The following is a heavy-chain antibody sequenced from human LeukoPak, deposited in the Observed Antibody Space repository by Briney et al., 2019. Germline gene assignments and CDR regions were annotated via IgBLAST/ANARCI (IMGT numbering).Heavy chain of an antibody. CDR3: ARQGLYDSSGYRYYYYMDV. J-gene: IGHJ6*03. Sequence: SEPLPLTCTVSGGSISSSSYYWGWIRQPPGKGLEWIGSIYYSGSTYYNPSLKSRVTISVDTSKNQFYVKLSSVTAADTAVYYCARQGLYDSSGYRYYYYMDVWGKGTTVTISS. CDR2: IYYSGST. CDR1: GGSISSSSYY. V-gene: IGHV4-39*01. D-gene: IGHD3-22*01.